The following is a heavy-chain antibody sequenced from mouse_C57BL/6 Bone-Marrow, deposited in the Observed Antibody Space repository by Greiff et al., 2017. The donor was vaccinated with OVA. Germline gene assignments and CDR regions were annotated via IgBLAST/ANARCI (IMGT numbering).Heavy chain of an antibody. CDR1: GYTFTSYW. J-gene: IGHJ3*01. CDR3: ARSRFSWFAY. CDR2: IDPSDSYT. V-gene: IGHV1-69*01. Sequence: QVQLKQPGAELVMPGASVKLSCKASGYTFTSYWMHWVKQRPGQGLEWIGEIDPSDSYTNYNQKFKGKSTLTVDKSSSTAYMQLSSLTSEDSAVYYCARSRFSWFAYWGQGTLVTVSA.